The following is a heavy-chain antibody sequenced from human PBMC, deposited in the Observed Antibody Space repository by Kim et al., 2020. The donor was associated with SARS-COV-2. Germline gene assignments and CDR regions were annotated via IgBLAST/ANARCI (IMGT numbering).Heavy chain of an antibody. D-gene: IGHD2-2*03. CDR1: GFTFTGYA. J-gene: IGHJ4*02. CDR3: MKGGWGWIWDH. Sequence: GGSLRLSCTTSGFTFTGYAMSWVRQAPGKGLEWVSSIDGSDGTTYYVDPAKGRFTISRDNSKNTLYLQMNSLRADDTAVYYCMKGGWGWIWDHWGQGTRV. CDR2: IDGSDGTT. V-gene: IGHV3-23*01.